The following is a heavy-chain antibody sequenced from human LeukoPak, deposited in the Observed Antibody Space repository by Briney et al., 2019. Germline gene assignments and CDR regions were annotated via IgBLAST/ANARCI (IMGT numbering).Heavy chain of an antibody. CDR1: GFTFSNAW. CDR2: IKSKTDGGTT. V-gene: IGHV3-15*01. Sequence: PGGSLRLSCAASGFTFSNAWMSWVRQAPGKGLEWVGRIKSKTDGGTTDYAAPVKGRFTISRDDSKNTLYLQMNSLKTEDTAVYYCTTDSSRGDNWFDPWGQGTLVTVSS. J-gene: IGHJ5*02. CDR3: TTDSSRGDNWFDP. D-gene: IGHD3-10*01.